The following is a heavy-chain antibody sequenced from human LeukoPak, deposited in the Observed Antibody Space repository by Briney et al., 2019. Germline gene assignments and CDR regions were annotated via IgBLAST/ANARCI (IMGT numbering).Heavy chain of an antibody. CDR3: ARVVRGPSYDFWSGHTTHRENWFDP. V-gene: IGHV1-18*01. CDR1: GYTFTSYG. D-gene: IGHD3-3*01. J-gene: IGHJ5*02. CDR2: ISAYNGNT. Sequence: GASVKVSCKASGYTFTSYGISWVRQAPGQGLEWMGWISAYNGNTNYAQKLQGRVTMTTDTSTSTAYMELRSLRSDDTAVYYRARVVRGPSYDFWSGHTTHRENWFDPWGQGTLVTVSS.